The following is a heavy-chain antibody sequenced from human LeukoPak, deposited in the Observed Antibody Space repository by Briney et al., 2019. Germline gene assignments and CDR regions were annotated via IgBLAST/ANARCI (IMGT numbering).Heavy chain of an antibody. V-gene: IGHV1-2*02. D-gene: IGHD3-22*01. CDR2: INPNSGGT. CDR3: ARGSSGYYNDH. J-gene: IGHJ4*02. Sequence: GASVKVSCKASGYTFTSYDINWVRQATGQGLEWMGWINPNSGGTNYAEKFQGRVTMTRDTSISTAYMELRSLRSDDTAVYYCARGSSGYYNDHWGQGTLVTVSS. CDR1: GYTFTSYD.